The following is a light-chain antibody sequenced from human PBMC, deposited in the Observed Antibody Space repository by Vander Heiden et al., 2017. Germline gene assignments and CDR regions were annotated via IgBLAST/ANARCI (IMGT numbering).Light chain of an antibody. CDR1: QSVFYSSNNKNY. V-gene: IGKV4-1*01. J-gene: IGKJ4*01. CDR2: CAS. CDR3: QQYYSTPLT. Sequence: DIVMTPSPDSLAVSLGERATINCTSSQSVFYSSNNKNYLAWYQQRPGQTPKLRIYCASTREPGVPDRFSGSGSGTDFTLTISSLQAEDGAVYYCQQYYSTPLTFGGGTKVEIK.